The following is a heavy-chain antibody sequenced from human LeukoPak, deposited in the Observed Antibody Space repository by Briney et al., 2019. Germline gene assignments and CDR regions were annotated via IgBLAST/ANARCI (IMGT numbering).Heavy chain of an antibody. D-gene: IGHD1-20*01. V-gene: IGHV4-34*01. CDR1: RFTFSSYS. Sequence: GSLRLSCAASRFTFSSYSMNWVRQPPGKGLEWIGEINHSGSTNYNPSLKSRVTISVDTSKNQFSLKLSSVTAADTAVYYCARGLDNWNVYIFDYWGLGTLVTVSS. CDR2: INHSGST. CDR3: ARGLDNWNVYIFDY. J-gene: IGHJ4*02.